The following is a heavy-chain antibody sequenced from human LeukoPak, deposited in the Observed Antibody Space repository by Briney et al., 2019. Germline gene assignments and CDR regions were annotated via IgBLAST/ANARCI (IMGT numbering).Heavy chain of an antibody. V-gene: IGHV4-30-2*01. CDR2: IYHSGST. CDR1: GGSISSGGYS. CDR3: ASRTLYGSGRSYFDY. D-gene: IGHD3-10*01. J-gene: IGHJ4*02. Sequence: SQTLSLACAVSGGSISSGGYSWSWIRQPPGKGLEWIGYIYHSGSTYYNPSLKSRVTISVDRSKNQFSLKLSSVTAADTAVYYCASRTLYGSGRSYFDYWGQGTLVTVSS.